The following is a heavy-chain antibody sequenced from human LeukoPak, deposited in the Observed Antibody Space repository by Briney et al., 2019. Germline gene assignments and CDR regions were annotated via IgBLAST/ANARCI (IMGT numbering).Heavy chain of an antibody. Sequence: ASVKVSCKVYGYTLSDLSMHWVRQAPGKGLEWMGSFDPEDGETMYAQKSQGRVTMTEDTSTDTAYMQLNSLSSEDTALYYCATIDYWGQGTLVTVSS. CDR3: ATIDY. CDR2: FDPEDGET. V-gene: IGHV1-24*01. CDR1: GYTLSDLS. J-gene: IGHJ4*02.